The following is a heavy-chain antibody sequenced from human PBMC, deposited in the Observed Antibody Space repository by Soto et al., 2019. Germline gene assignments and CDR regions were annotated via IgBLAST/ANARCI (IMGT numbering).Heavy chain of an antibody. CDR2: IYYGGST. V-gene: IGHV4-59*08. Sequence: SETPSLTFTVSDDSISTYYWSWIRQSPGKGLEWIGFIYYGGSTNYNPSLKSRVTISVDTPKNQFSLKLSSVTAADTAVYYCAKNWNWGSLVHWGQGTLVTAPQ. J-gene: IGHJ4*02. D-gene: IGHD7-27*01. CDR3: AKNWNWGSLVH. CDR1: DDSISTYY.